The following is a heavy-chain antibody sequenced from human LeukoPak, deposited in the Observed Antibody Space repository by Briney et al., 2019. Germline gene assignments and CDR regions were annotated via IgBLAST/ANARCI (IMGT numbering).Heavy chain of an antibody. CDR2: IYPVDSDT. CDR1: GXSFTGYW. Sequence: GESLKISCKGSGXSFTGYWIGWVRQMPGKGLEWMGIIYPVDSDTRYSPSFQGQVTISADMSINTAHLQWISLKASDTATYYCARLTGYSSGRYIDYWGQGTLVTVSS. D-gene: IGHD6-19*01. V-gene: IGHV5-51*01. J-gene: IGHJ4*02. CDR3: ARLTGYSSGRYIDY.